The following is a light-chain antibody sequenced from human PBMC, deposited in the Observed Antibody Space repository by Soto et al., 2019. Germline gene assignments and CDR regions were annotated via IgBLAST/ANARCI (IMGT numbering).Light chain of an antibody. CDR3: CSYEGSNIYV. V-gene: IGLV2-23*01. J-gene: IGLJ1*01. Sequence: QSVLTQPASVSGSPGQSITISCTGSSSDVGSYNLVSWYQQHPGKAPKLMIYEGTKRPSGVSNRFSGSKSGNTASLTISGLQDEEEADYFCCSYEGSNIYVFGIGTKVTVL. CDR1: SSDVGSYNL. CDR2: EGT.